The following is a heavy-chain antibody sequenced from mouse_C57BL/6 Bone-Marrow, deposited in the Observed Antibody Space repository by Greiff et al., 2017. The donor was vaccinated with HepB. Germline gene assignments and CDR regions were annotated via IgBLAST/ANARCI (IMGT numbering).Heavy chain of an antibody. D-gene: IGHD1-1*01. Sequence: QVQLKQSGAELARPGASVKMSCKASGYTFTSYTMHWVKQRPGQGLEWIGYINPSSGYTKYNQKFKDKATLTADKSSSTAYMQLSSLTSEDSAVYYCARKALSGSSYWYFDVWGTGTTVTVSS. V-gene: IGHV1-4*01. CDR2: INPSSGYT. J-gene: IGHJ1*03. CDR1: GYTFTSYT. CDR3: ARKALSGSSYWYFDV.